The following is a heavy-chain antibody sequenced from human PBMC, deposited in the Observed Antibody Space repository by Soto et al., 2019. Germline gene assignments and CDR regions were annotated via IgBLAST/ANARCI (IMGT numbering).Heavy chain of an antibody. Sequence: QVQLVESGGGVVQPGRSLRLSCAASGFTFSSYGMHWVRQAPGKGLEWVAVIWYDGSNKYYADSVKGRFTISRDNSKNTLYLQMNSLRAEDTAVYYCARGIIPKQYYYGMDVWGQGTTVTVSS. CDR2: IWYDGSNK. CDR3: ARGIIPKQYYYGMDV. J-gene: IGHJ6*02. CDR1: GFTFSSYG. V-gene: IGHV3-33*01. D-gene: IGHD1-20*01.